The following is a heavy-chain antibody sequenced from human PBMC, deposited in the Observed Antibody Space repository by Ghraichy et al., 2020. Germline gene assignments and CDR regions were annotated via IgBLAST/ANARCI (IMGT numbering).Heavy chain of an antibody. CDR1: GFSFSGYT. D-gene: IGHD1-26*01. J-gene: IGHJ6*03. CDR2: MSSNSDYI. V-gene: IGHV3-21*01. Sequence: LSLTCEASGFSFSGYTMNWVRQAPGKGLEWVSSMSSNSDYIYYEDSVKSRFVISRDNAKNSLYLQMNSLRVEDTAVYFCVRGPTSGMDVWGKGITVTVSS. CDR3: VRGPTSGMDV.